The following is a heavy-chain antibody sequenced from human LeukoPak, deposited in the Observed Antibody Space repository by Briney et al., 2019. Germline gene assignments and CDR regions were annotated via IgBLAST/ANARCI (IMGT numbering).Heavy chain of an antibody. J-gene: IGHJ6*03. CDR2: ISSSSTI. Sequence: GGSLRLSCAASGFTFSSYSMNWVRQAPGKGLEWVSYISSSSTIYYADSVKGRFTISRDNAKNSLYLQMNSLRAEDTAVYYCARVRASRMIVKTYYYYYMDVWGKGTTVTVSS. V-gene: IGHV3-48*04. CDR1: GFTFSSYS. D-gene: IGHD3-22*01. CDR3: ARVRASRMIVKTYYYYYMDV.